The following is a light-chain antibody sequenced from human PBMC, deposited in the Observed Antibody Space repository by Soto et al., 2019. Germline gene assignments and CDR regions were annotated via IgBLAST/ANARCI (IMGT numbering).Light chain of an antibody. V-gene: IGKV1-6*02. CDR1: QGIGTE. J-gene: IGKJ1*01. CDR3: LQDFCYPRT. Sequence: AIQMTQSPSSLSASVGDRVTITCRASQGIGTELGWYQLKPGKAPKLLVYGASTLQSGVLPRINGIGSGTDFTLTISSLQADDFATYYCLQDFCYPRTFGHGTKVEIK. CDR2: GAS.